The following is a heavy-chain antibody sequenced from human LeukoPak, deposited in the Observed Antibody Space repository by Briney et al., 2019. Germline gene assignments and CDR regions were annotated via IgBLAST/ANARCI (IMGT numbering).Heavy chain of an antibody. Sequence: PGGTLTLSCAASGFTFSSYSMNWVRQAPGKGLEWVSYISSSGSTLHYADSVKGRFTVSRDSAKSPLYLKLNSLRAEYTAVYYCGRGYSSSAGKALDYWGQGTLVTVSS. CDR2: ISSSGSTL. J-gene: IGHJ4*02. CDR1: GFTFSSYS. D-gene: IGHD6-19*01. CDR3: GRGYSSSAGKALDY. V-gene: IGHV3-48*04.